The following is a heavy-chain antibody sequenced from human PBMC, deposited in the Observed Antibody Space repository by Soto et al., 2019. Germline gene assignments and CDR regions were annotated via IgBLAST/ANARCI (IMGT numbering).Heavy chain of an antibody. CDR1: GFSLSTTGAG. D-gene: IGHD3-22*01. V-gene: IGHV2-5*02. J-gene: IGHJ3*01. Sequence: QITLKESGPTLVKPTQTLTLTCIFSGFSLSTTGAGVGWIRQPPGKALEWLGIIYWDDDKRYSPSVKSRLTITKDTSKTQVVLTMTNMDPVDTATYYCEHSRHPYYDSSGFGAFDVWGQGTMVTVAS. CDR3: EHSRHPYYDSSGFGAFDV. CDR2: IYWDDDK.